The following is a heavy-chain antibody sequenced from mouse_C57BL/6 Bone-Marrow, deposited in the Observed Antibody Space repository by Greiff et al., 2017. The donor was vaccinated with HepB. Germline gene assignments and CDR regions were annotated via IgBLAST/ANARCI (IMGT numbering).Heavy chain of an antibody. Sequence: EVQLQESGGALVKPGGSLKLSCAASGFTFSSYGMSWVRQTPDKRLEWVATISSGGRYTYYPDSVKGRFTISRDNAKNTLYLQMSSLKSEDTAMYYCARQITPWYFDVWGTGTTVTVSS. D-gene: IGHD2-4*01. CDR3: ARQITPWYFDV. CDR1: GFTFSSYG. V-gene: IGHV5-6*01. CDR2: ISSGGRYT. J-gene: IGHJ1*03.